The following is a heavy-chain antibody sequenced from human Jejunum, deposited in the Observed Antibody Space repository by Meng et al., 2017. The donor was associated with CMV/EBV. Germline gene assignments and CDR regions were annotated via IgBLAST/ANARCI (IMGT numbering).Heavy chain of an antibody. J-gene: IGHJ6*02. V-gene: IGHV4-39*07. Sequence: WGWIRQPPGKGLEWIGSIYYSGSTYSNPSLKSRVTISVDTSKNQFSLKLSSVTAADTAVYYCAREYCSSTSCYTGQYYYYYGMDVWGQGTTVTVSS. CDR3: AREYCSSTSCYTGQYYYYYGMDV. CDR2: IYYSGST. D-gene: IGHD2-2*02.